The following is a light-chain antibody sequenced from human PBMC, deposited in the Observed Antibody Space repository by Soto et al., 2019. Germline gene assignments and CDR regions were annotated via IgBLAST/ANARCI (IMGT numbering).Light chain of an antibody. Sequence: EIVLTQSPGTLSLSPGERATLSCRASQSVSSSYLAWYQQKPGQAPRLLIYCASSRRTGIPVRFSGSGYATYCTLTINLLEPEDFAVYYCQHDGSLLWTFGQGTKVEIK. J-gene: IGKJ1*01. CDR1: QSVSSSY. CDR3: QHDGSLLWT. V-gene: IGKV3-20*01. CDR2: CAS.